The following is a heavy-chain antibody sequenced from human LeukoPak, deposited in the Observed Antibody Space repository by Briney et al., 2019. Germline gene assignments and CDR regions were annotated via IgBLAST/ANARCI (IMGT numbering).Heavy chain of an antibody. V-gene: IGHV4-59*01. CDR2: IYYSGST. J-gene: IGHJ5*02. CDR1: GGSISSYY. CDR3: ARGGGWFDP. Sequence: SETLSLSCTVSGGSISSYYWSWSRQPPGKGLEWIGYIYYSGSTNYNPSLKSRVTISVDTSKNQFSLKLSSVTAADTAVYYCARGGGWFDPWGQGTLVTVSS.